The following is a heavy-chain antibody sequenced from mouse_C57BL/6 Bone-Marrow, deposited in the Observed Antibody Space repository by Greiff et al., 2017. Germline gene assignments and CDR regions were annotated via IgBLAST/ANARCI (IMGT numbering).Heavy chain of an antibody. CDR3: AREYDYYEPY. D-gene: IGHD1-1*01. J-gene: IGHJ3*01. V-gene: IGHV1-55*01. CDR2: IYPGSGST. CDR1: GYTFTRYW. Sequence: QVQLQQPGAELVKPGASVKMSCKASGYTFTRYWITWVKPRPGQGLEWIGDIYPGSGSTNYNEKFKSKATLTVDTSSSTAYMQLSSLTSEDSAVYYCAREYDYYEPYWGQGTLVTVSA.